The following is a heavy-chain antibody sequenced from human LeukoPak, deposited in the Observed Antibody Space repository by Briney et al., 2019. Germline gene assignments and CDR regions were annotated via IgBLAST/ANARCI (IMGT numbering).Heavy chain of an antibody. D-gene: IGHD1-26*01. V-gene: IGHV3-23*01. CDR2: ISSSGGST. Sequence: PGGSLRLSCAASGFTFSSYAMSWVRQAPGKGLEWVSTISSSGGSTSYADSVKGRFTISRDNSKNTLYLQMNSLRAEDTAVYYCARDKVVGATKFDYWGQGTLVTVSS. CDR3: ARDKVVGATKFDY. J-gene: IGHJ4*02. CDR1: GFTFSSYA.